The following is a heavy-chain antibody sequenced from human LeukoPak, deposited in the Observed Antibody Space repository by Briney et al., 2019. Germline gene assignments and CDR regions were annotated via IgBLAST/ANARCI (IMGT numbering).Heavy chain of an antibody. D-gene: IGHD3-22*01. CDR2: ISYDGSNK. J-gene: IGHJ4*02. CDR1: GFTFSSYA. Sequence: PGGSLRLSCAASGFTFSSYAMHWVRQAPGKGLEWVAVISYDGSNKYYADSVKGRFTISRDNSKNTLYLQMNSLRAEDTAVYYCARGERYYDSSGYYLAPVVDYWGQGTLVTVSS. V-gene: IGHV3-30*04. CDR3: ARGERYYDSSGYYLAPVVDY.